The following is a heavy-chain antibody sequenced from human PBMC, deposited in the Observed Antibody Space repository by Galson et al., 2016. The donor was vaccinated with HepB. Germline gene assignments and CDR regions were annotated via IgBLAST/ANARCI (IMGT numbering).Heavy chain of an antibody. CDR2: IHSSGTS. CDR3: GRFPSAKLHYREWWIDY. V-gene: IGHV4-39*01. Sequence: SETLSLTCSVSGGSISSRSYYWGWIRQPPGKGLEWIGHIHSSGTSYYNPSLKSRLTISVDTSKNQFSLRLTSVTASDTAVYYCGRFPSAKLHYREWWIDYWGQGTRVTVSS. D-gene: IGHD2-15*01. CDR1: GGSISSRSYY. J-gene: IGHJ4*02.